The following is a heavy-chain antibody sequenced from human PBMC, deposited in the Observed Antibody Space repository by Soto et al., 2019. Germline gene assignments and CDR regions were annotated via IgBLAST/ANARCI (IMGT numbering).Heavy chain of an antibody. CDR1: GDSVSGNSAA. V-gene: IGHV6-1*01. CDR3: AGTTSHHWLYMDV. J-gene: IGHJ6*03. Sequence: QVQLQESGPGLVKPSQTLSVTCAISGDSVSGNSAAWNWIRLSPSRGLEWLARTYYRSRWYNDYAVSVRSRITVNADTSKNQFSLQLTSVTLEDTAIYYCAGTTSHHWLYMDVWGRGTTVTVSS. CDR2: TYYRSRWYN. D-gene: IGHD1-1*01.